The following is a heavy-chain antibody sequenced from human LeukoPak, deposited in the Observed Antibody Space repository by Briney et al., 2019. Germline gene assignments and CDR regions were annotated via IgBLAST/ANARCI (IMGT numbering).Heavy chain of an antibody. D-gene: IGHD6-13*01. CDR2: ISPYNANT. Sequence: ASVKVSCKASGGTFSSYAISWVRQAPGEGLEWMGWISPYNANTKYAQNLQGRVTLTTDTSTSTAYMELRSLRSDDTAVYYCAREMPAAAGSDAFDIWGQGTRVTVSS. CDR3: AREMPAAAGSDAFDI. V-gene: IGHV1-18*01. CDR1: GGTFSSYA. J-gene: IGHJ3*02.